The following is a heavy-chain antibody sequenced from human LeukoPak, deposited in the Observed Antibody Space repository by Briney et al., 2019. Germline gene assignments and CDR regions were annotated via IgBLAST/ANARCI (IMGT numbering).Heavy chain of an antibody. D-gene: IGHD3-22*01. Sequence: GASVKVSFKASGGTFISYAISWVRQAPGQGLEWMGGIIPIFGTANYAQKFQGRVTITADKSTSTAYMELSSLRSEDTAVYYCARGYYYDSSGYYYSANAFDIWGQGTMVTVSS. V-gene: IGHV1-69*06. CDR3: ARGYYYDSSGYYYSANAFDI. J-gene: IGHJ3*02. CDR2: IIPIFGTA. CDR1: GGTFISYA.